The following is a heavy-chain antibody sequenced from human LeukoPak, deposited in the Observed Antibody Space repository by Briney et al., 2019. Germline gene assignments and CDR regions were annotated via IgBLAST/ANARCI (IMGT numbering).Heavy chain of an antibody. Sequence: SETLSLTCTVSGGSISSYYWSWIRQPPGKGLEWIGEINHSGSTNYNPSLKSRVTISVDTSKNQFSLKLSSVTAADTAVYYCARQGKAFGGVIVRGWFDPWGQGTLVTVSS. CDR3: ARQGKAFGGVIVRGWFDP. CDR1: GGSISSYY. V-gene: IGHV4-34*01. D-gene: IGHD3-16*02. CDR2: INHSGST. J-gene: IGHJ5*02.